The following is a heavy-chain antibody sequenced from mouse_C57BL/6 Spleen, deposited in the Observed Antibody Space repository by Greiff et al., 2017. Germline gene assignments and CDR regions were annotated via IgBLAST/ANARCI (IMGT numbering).Heavy chain of an antibody. J-gene: IGHJ1*03. CDR1: GYTFTSYW. V-gene: IGHV1-74*01. CDR2: IHPSDSDT. D-gene: IGHD2-1*01. Sequence: QVQLQQPGAELVKPGASVKVSCKASGYTFTSYWMHWVKQRPGQGLEWIGRIHPSDSDTNYNQKFKGKATLTVDESSSTAYMQLSSLTSEDSAVYDCAIQGGNHWYFDVWGTGTTVTVSS. CDR3: AIQGGNHWYFDV.